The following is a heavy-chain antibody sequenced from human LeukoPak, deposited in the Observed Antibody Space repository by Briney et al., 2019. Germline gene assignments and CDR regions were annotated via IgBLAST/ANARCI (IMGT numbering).Heavy chain of an antibody. V-gene: IGHV3-48*03. CDR3: TRDSRVVIPPYMDV. J-gene: IGHJ6*03. Sequence: GGSLRLSCAASGFTFSSYEMNGVGQARGKGLAWVGYISSSCSTIYYADSVKGRFTISRDNAKNSLYLQMNSLRAEDTAVYYCTRDSRVVIPPYMDVWGKGTTVTVSS. CDR2: ISSSCSTI. D-gene: IGHD3-3*01. CDR1: GFTFSSYE.